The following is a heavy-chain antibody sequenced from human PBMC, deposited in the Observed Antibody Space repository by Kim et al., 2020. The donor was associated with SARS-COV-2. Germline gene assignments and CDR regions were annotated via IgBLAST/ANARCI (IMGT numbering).Heavy chain of an antibody. CDR3: ARDRLLWFGEFFIGMDV. Sequence: GGSLRLSFAASGFTFSSYGMHWVRQAPGKGLEWVAVISYDGSNKYYADSVKGRFTISRDNSKNTLYLQMNSLRAEDTAVYYCARDRLLWFGEFFIGMDVWGQGTTVTVSS. V-gene: IGHV3-33*05. D-gene: IGHD3-10*01. CDR2: ISYDGSNK. J-gene: IGHJ6*02. CDR1: GFTFSSYG.